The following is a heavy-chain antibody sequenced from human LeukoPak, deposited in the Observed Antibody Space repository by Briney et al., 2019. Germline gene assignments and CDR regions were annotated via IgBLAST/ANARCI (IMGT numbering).Heavy chain of an antibody. J-gene: IGHJ4*02. CDR3: AKGDGYSSLDY. CDR2: ISYDGSNK. CDR1: GFTFSSYG. V-gene: IGHV3-30*18. D-gene: IGHD5-24*01. Sequence: GGSLRLSCAASGFTFSSYGMHWVRQAPGKGLEWVAVISYDGSNKYYADSVKGRFTISRDNSKNTLYLQMNSLRAEDTAVYYCAKGDGYSSLDYWGQGTLVTVSS.